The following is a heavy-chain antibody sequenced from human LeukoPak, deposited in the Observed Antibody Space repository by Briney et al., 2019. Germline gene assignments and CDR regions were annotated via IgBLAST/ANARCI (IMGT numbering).Heavy chain of an antibody. V-gene: IGHV1-69*04. CDR2: IIPILGIA. Sequence: SVKVSCKASGGTFSSYAISWVRQAPGQGLEWMGRIIPILGIANYAQKFQGRVTITADKSTSTAYMELSSLRSEDTAVYYCASGRRSGSYRCPLDYWGQGTLVTVSS. J-gene: IGHJ4*02. D-gene: IGHD3-10*01. CDR1: GGTFSSYA. CDR3: ASGRRSGSYRCPLDY.